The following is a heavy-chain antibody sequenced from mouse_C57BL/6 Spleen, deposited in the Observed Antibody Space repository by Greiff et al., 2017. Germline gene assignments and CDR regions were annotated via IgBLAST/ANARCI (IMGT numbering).Heavy chain of an antibody. J-gene: IGHJ4*01. CDR3: ANGNYYAMDY. Sequence: VQLVESGAELVRPGTSVKVSCKASGYAFTNYLIEWVKQRPGQGLEWIGVINPGSGGTNYNEKFKGKATLTADKSSSTAYMQLSSLTSEDSAVYFCANGNYYAMDYWGQGTSVTVSS. CDR2: INPGSGGT. CDR1: GYAFTNYL. D-gene: IGHD2-1*01. V-gene: IGHV1-54*01.